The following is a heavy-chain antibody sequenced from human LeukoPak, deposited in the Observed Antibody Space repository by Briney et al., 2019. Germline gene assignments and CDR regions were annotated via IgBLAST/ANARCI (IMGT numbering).Heavy chain of an antibody. CDR3: ARDCSGGSCYGAFDI. J-gene: IGHJ3*02. CDR2: IYDSGST. Sequence: SETLSLTCTVSGASIRSGDYYWSWIRQPPGKGLEWIGYIYDSGSTYYNPSLKSRITISVDTSENRFSLELSSVTATDTAVYYCARDCSGGSCYGAFDIWGQGTMVTVSS. D-gene: IGHD2-15*01. V-gene: IGHV4-30-4*01. CDR1: GASIRSGDYY.